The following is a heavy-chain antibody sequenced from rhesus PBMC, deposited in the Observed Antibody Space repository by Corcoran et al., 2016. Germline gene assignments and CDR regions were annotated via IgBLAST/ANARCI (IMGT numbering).Heavy chain of an antibody. D-gene: IGHD6-37*01. V-gene: IGHV4-127*01. Sequence: QVQLQESGPGLVKPSEPLSLTCAVSGSSISCGYAWSWIRQPPGKGLEWIVFIGGSSGSTNYNPSLKSRVTISKDTSKNQFSLKLSSVTAVDTAVYYCARGTHSGGWYYFDYWGQGVLVTVSS. CDR1: GSSISCGYA. CDR2: IGGSSGST. J-gene: IGHJ4*01. CDR3: ARGTHSGGWYYFDY.